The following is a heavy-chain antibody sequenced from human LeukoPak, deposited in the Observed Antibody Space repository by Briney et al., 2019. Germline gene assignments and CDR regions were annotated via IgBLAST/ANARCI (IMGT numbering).Heavy chain of an antibody. Sequence: SETLSLTCTVSGGSISSHYWSWIRQPPGKGLEWIGYIYYSGSTNYNPSLKSRVTISVDTSKNQFSLKPSSVTAADTAVYYCARSKYYYDSSGYYPWGQGTLVTVSS. CDR1: GGSISSHY. CDR3: ARSKYYYDSSGYYP. J-gene: IGHJ4*02. CDR2: IYYSGST. D-gene: IGHD3-22*01. V-gene: IGHV4-59*11.